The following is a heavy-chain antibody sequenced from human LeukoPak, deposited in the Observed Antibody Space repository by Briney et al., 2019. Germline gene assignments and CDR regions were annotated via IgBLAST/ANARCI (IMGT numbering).Heavy chain of an antibody. CDR2: ISSSSSYI. Sequence: GGSLRLSCAASGFTFSSYSMNWVRQAPGKGLEWVSSISSSSSYIYYADSVKGRFTISRDNAKNSLYLQMNSLRAEDTAVYYCARVGNDFWSGYYERDDYYYYMDVWGKGTTVTVSS. CDR1: GFTFSSYS. V-gene: IGHV3-21*01. D-gene: IGHD3-3*01. J-gene: IGHJ6*03. CDR3: ARVGNDFWSGYYERDDYYYYMDV.